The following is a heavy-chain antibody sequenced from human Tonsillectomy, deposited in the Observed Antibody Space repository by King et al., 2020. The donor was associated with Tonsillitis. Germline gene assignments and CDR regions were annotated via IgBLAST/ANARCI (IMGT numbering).Heavy chain of an antibody. J-gene: IGHJ4*02. CDR3: ALIYASSNDFDY. CDR1: GFTFSTYS. V-gene: IGHV3-21*01. CDR2: ISSSGSYI. D-gene: IGHD3-22*01. Sequence: QLVQSGGGLVKPGGSLRLSCAASGFTFSTYSMNWVRQAPGKGLEWVSSISSSGSYIYYADSVKGRFTISRDNAKNSLYLQMNSLRVEDTAVFYCALIYASSNDFDYWGQGTLVTVSS.